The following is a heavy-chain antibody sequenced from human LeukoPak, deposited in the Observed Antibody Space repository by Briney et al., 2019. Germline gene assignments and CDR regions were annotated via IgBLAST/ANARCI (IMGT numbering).Heavy chain of an antibody. V-gene: IGHV2-5*02. CDR2: IYWGDDK. Sequence: SGPTLVNPTQTLTLTCTFSGFSLYSSGAGVGWIRQPPGKALEWLAVIYWGDDKRYNPSLRSRLTMSKDASKSQVFLVMSNMDPVDTATYYCAHRRPGHLTGWDNSYFDNWGPGTLVTVSS. CDR3: AHRRPGHLTGWDNSYFDN. J-gene: IGHJ4*02. D-gene: IGHD1/OR15-1a*01. CDR1: GFSLYSSGAG.